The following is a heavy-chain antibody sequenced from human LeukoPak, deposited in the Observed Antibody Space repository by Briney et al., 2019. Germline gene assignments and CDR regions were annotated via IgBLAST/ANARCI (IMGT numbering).Heavy chain of an antibody. D-gene: IGHD3-3*01. V-gene: IGHV4-39*01. J-gene: IGHJ2*01. CDR1: GGSISSSSYY. CDR2: IYYSGST. CDR3: AVTTLNYDWYFDL. Sequence: PSETLSLTCTVSGGSISSSSYYWGWIRQPPGKGLEWIGSIYYSGSTYYNPSLKSRVTISVDTSKNQFSLKLSSVTAADTAVYYCAVTTLNYDWYFDLWGRGTLVTVSS.